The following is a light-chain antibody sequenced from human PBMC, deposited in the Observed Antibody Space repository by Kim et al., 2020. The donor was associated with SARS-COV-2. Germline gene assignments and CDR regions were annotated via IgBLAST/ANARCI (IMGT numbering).Light chain of an antibody. CDR1: QSVSSSF. CDR3: QQYATSPVT. Sequence: SPGESATNSCRASQSVSSSFLAWYQQKPGQAPRLLIYGASSRANGIPDRFSGSGSGTDFTLTISRLEPEDFAVYYCQQYATSPVTFGQGTKVDIK. J-gene: IGKJ1*01. CDR2: GAS. V-gene: IGKV3-20*01.